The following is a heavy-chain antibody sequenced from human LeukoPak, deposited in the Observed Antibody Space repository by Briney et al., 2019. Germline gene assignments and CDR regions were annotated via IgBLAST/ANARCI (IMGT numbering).Heavy chain of an antibody. CDR2: MNPNSGNT. D-gene: IGHD6-6*01. V-gene: IGHV1-8*03. CDR3: ARGIIAACRGSWFDP. J-gene: IGHJ5*02. CDR1: GYTFTGYD. Sequence: GASVKVSCKASGYTFTGYDINWVRQATGQGLEWMGWMNPNSGNTGYAQKFQGRLTISRNTSTTTAYLELSSLRSEDTAVYFCARGIIAACRGSWFDPWGQGTLVTVSS.